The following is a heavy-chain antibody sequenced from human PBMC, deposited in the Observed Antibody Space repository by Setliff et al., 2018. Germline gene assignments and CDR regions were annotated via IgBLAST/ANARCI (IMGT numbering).Heavy chain of an antibody. V-gene: IGHV4-38-2*02. CDR2: IGHTGSI. J-gene: IGHJ4*02. CDR1: GYSISSGYI. CDR3: ARDLGHGGDSDY. Sequence: PSETLSLTCTVSGYSISSGYIWGWIRQPPGKGLKWVGNIGHTGSINYNPSLKSRLTISRDTSKNQVSLKLNSVTATDTAVYHCARDLGHGGDSDYWGQGILVTVSS. D-gene: IGHD2-21*02.